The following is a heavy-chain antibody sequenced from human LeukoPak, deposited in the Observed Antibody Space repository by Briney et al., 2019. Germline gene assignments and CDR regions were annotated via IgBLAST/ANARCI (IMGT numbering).Heavy chain of an antibody. J-gene: IGHJ2*01. V-gene: IGHV4-59*01. CDR1: GGSITNYC. Sequence: WETLSLTCTVSGGSITNYCWNWIRHPPGKDLGWIGCVSYSGRTHYSSALKSRVTITADTSKTQFPLNLRSATAADKAVYYCARPARQHAYNGHYWYFDLWGRGNLVTVSS. CDR2: VSYSGRT. D-gene: IGHD3-16*01. CDR3: ARPARQHAYNGHYWYFDL.